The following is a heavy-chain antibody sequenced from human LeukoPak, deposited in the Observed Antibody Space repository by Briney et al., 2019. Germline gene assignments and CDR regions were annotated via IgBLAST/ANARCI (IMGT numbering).Heavy chain of an antibody. CDR2: VFDSGGT. CDR1: GGSISNYW. J-gene: IGHJ4*02. Sequence: SETLSLTCTVAGGSISNYWWSWIRQPPGEGLEWIGYVFDSGGTNYNPSLKSRVTISVDTSKKQFSLKLSSVTAADTAVYYCARGYSSSWNYFDYWGQGTLVTVSS. D-gene: IGHD6-13*01. V-gene: IGHV4-59*01. CDR3: ARGYSSSWNYFDY.